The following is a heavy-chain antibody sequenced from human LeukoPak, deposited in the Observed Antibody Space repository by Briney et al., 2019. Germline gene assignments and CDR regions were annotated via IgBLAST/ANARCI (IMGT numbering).Heavy chain of an antibody. V-gene: IGHV4-39*07. Sequence: SETLSLTCTVSGGSISSSSYYWGWIRQPPGKGLEWIGSIYYSGSTYYNPSLKSRVTISVDTSKNQFSLKLSSVTAADTAVYYCARFLPNYSFDPWGQGTLVTVSS. D-gene: IGHD2/OR15-2a*01. CDR3: ARFLPNYSFDP. CDR1: GGSISSSSYY. CDR2: IYYSGST. J-gene: IGHJ5*02.